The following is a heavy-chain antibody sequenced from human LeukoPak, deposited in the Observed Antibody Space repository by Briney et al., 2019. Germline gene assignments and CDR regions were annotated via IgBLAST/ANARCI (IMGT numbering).Heavy chain of an antibody. CDR1: GFTFSSYA. J-gene: IGHJ4*02. Sequence: GGSLRLSCAASGFTFSSYAMSWVRQAPGKGLEWVSAISGSGGSTYYADSVKGRFTISRDNSKNTLYLQMNSLRAEDTAVYYCARPPPRYSGYDRNYWGQGTLVTVSS. V-gene: IGHV3-23*01. D-gene: IGHD5-12*01. CDR3: ARPPPRYSGYDRNY. CDR2: ISGSGGST.